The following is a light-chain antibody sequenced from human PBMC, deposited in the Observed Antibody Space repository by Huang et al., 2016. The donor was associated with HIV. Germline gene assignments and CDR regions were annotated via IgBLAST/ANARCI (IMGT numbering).Light chain of an antibody. J-gene: IGKJ1*01. Sequence: DIQMTQSPSSLSASVGDRVTISCRASQTITNYLNWYQQRPGKAPQLLISTAANLQSGVPSRFSGSGSGTDFTLTISSLQPGDFATYYCQQSYNAPWTFGQGTKVEV. CDR3: QQSYNAPWT. CDR2: TAA. CDR1: QTITNY. V-gene: IGKV1-39*01.